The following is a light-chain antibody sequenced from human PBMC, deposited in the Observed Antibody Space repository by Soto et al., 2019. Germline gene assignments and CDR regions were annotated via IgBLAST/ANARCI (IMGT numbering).Light chain of an antibody. Sequence: QSVLTKPASVSGSPGQSITISCTGTSRDVGGYNYVSWYQQHPGKAPKLMIYEVSNRPSGVSNRFSGSKSGNTASLTISGLQAEDEADYYCSSYTSSRTYVVFGGGTKLTVL. CDR1: SRDVGGYNY. V-gene: IGLV2-14*01. CDR3: SSYTSSRTYVV. J-gene: IGLJ2*01. CDR2: EVS.